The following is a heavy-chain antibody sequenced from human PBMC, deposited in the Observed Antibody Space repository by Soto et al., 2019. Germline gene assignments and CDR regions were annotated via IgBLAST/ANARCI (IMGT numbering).Heavy chain of an antibody. J-gene: IGHJ4*02. CDR2: ISPFNGHT. Sequence: QVQLVQSGGEVKKPGASVKVSCKPSGYTFTNYVISWVRRAPGQGLEWMGWISPFNGHTKYAQKFQGRVTLTTDTSTSTAFMELRSLIYDDTAVYYCARDAGSESYLAYWGQGTLVTFSS. V-gene: IGHV1-18*01. CDR1: GYTFTNYV. CDR3: ARDAGSESYLAY. D-gene: IGHD1-26*01.